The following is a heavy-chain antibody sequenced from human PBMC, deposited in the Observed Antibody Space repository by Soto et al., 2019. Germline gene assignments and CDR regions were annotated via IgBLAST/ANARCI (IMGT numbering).Heavy chain of an antibody. CDR1: GFTFIDYY. J-gene: IGHJ4*02. CDR3: ARGGGDIVATIDY. V-gene: IGHV3-11*05. Sequence: QVQLVESGGGLVKPGGSLRLSCAASGFTFIDYYISCIRQLPGKGLEWVSYISGSSSYTNYADSVKGRFTISRDNAKNSLYLQMNSLRAEDTAVYYCARGGGDIVATIDYWGQGTLVTVSS. D-gene: IGHD5-12*01. CDR2: ISGSSSYT.